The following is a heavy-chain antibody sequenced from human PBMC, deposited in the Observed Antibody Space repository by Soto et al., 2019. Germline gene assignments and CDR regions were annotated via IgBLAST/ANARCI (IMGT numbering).Heavy chain of an antibody. J-gene: IGHJ4*02. CDR3: VKDHCGGDCYSDPYFDY. CDR2: IWYDGSNQ. Sequence: QVQLVESGGGVVQPGRSLRLSCAASGFSFTTYGLHWVRQAPGKGLEWVAVIWYDGSNQYYADSVKGRFTISRDNSKNLLYLEMNSLRVDDTAVYYCVKDHCGGDCYSDPYFDYWGQGTLVTVSS. D-gene: IGHD2-21*02. CDR1: GFSFTTYG. V-gene: IGHV3-33*06.